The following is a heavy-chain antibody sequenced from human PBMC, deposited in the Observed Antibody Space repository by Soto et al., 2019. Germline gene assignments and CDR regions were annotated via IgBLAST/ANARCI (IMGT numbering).Heavy chain of an antibody. CDR3: ARETYGDYVGYFDP. CDR2: IYHLGRT. CDR1: GDTISSTRW. J-gene: IGHJ5*02. Sequence: SETLCLTCTVSGDTISSTRWWSWVRLSPGKGLEWIGEIYHLGRTNYNPSLKSRVTLSIDKSNNQFSLTLTSVTAADTAVYFCARETYGDYVGYFDPWGQGIRVTVSS. D-gene: IGHD4-17*01. V-gene: IGHV4-4*02.